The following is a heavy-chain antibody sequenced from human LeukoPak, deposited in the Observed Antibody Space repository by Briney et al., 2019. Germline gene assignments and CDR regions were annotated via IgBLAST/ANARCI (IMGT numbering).Heavy chain of an antibody. J-gene: IGHJ5*02. CDR2: INPSGGST. CDR1: GYTFASYG. D-gene: IGHD3-10*01. CDR3: ARGSKGPSAFDP. Sequence: ASVKVSCKASGYTFASYGISWVRQAPGQGLEWMGIINPSGGSTSYAQKFQGRVTMTRDTSTSTVYMELSSLRSEDTAVYYCARGSKGPSAFDPWGQGTLVTVSS. V-gene: IGHV1-46*03.